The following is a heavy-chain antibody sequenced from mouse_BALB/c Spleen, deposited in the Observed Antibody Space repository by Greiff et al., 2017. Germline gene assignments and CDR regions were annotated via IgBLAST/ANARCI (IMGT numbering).Heavy chain of an antibody. Sequence: EVNVVESGGGLVKPGGSLKLSCAASGFAFSSYDMSWVRQTPVKRLEWVAYISSGGGSTYYPDTVKGRFTISRDNAKNTLYLQMSSLKSEDTAMYYCARHGWGYYSDYWGQGTTLTVSS. V-gene: IGHV5-12-1*01. CDR3: ARHGWGYYSDY. J-gene: IGHJ2*01. D-gene: IGHD1-1*02. CDR2: ISSGGGST. CDR1: GFAFSSYD.